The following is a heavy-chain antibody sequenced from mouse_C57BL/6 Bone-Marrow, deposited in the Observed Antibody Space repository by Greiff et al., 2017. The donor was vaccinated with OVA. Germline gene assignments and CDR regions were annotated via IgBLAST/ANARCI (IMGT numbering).Heavy chain of an antibody. D-gene: IGHD2-1*01. V-gene: IGHV5-9-1*02. CDR3: TRLLDAMDY. Sequence: EVKLVESGEGLVKPGGSLTLSCAASGFTFSSYAMSWVRPTPEKRLAWVAYISSGGDYIYYADTVKGRFTISRDNARNTLYLQMSRLKAEDTAMYYWTRLLDAMDYWGQGTSVTVSS. CDR2: ISSGGDYI. CDR1: GFTFSSYA. J-gene: IGHJ4*01.